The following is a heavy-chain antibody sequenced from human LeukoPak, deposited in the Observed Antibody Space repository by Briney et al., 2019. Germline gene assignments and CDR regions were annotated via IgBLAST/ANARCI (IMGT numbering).Heavy chain of an antibody. D-gene: IGHD3-10*01. CDR3: ARDQNSYGSGSYPDY. CDR2: IIPIFGIA. V-gene: IGHV1-69*04. J-gene: IGHJ4*02. CDR1: GGTFSSYG. Sequence: SVKVSCKASGGTFSSYGISWVRQAPGQGLEWMGRIIPIFGIANYAQKFQGRVTITADKSTSTAYMELSSLTSEDTAVYYCARDQNSYGSGSYPDYWGQGTMVTVSS.